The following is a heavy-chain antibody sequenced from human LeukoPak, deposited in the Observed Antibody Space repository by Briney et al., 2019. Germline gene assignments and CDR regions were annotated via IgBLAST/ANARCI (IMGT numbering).Heavy chain of an antibody. CDR2: IIPILGIA. D-gene: IGHD3-10*01. V-gene: IGHV1-69*04. Sequence: GASVKVSCKASGGTFSSYAISWVRQAPGQGLEWMGRIIPILGIANYAQKFQGRVTITADKSTSTAYMELSSLRSEDTAVYYCASELNLYCYGSGSYTWFDPWGQGTLVTVSS. J-gene: IGHJ5*02. CDR3: ASELNLYCYGSGSYTWFDP. CDR1: GGTFSSYA.